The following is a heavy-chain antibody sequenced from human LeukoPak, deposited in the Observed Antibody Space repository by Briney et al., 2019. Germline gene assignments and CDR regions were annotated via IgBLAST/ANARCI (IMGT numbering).Heavy chain of an antibody. Sequence: GGSLRLSCAASGFTFSSYSMNWVRQAPGKGLEWVSSISSSSSYIYYADSVKGRFAISRDNAKNSLYLQMNSLRAEDTAVYYCARDESMDFDYWGQGTLVTVSS. V-gene: IGHV3-21*01. D-gene: IGHD2-8*01. CDR1: GFTFSSYS. CDR2: ISSSSSYI. CDR3: ARDESMDFDY. J-gene: IGHJ4*02.